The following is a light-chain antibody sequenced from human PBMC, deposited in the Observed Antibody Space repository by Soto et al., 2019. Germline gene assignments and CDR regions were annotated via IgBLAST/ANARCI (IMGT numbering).Light chain of an antibody. Sequence: QSALTQPPSASGSPGQSVTISCTGTSSDVGGYNFVSWYQQHPGKVPKLMIYEVTQRPSGVPDRFSCSKSGNTASLTVSGLQAEDEADYYCASYAGSITLFGGGTKLTVL. J-gene: IGLJ2*01. CDR2: EVT. CDR1: SSDVGGYNF. CDR3: ASYAGSITL. V-gene: IGLV2-8*01.